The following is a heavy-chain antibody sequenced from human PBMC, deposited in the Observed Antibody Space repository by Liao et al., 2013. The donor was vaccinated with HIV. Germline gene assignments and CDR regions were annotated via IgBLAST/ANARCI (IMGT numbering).Heavy chain of an antibody. CDR3: AKGAQDWYFDV. CDR2: INTRGST. J-gene: IGHJ2*01. Sequence: QVQLQESGPGLVKPSQTLSLTCTVSGGSISSGSYYWSWIRQPAGKGLEWIGRINTRGSTNYNPSLKSRVTISVDTSKSQFSLNLTSVTAADSAVYYCAKGAQDWYFDVWGRGTLVTVSS. CDR1: GGSISSGSYY. V-gene: IGHV4-61*02.